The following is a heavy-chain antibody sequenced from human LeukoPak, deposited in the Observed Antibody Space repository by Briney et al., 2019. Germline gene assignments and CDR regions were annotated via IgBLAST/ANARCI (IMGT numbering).Heavy chain of an antibody. CDR2: INHSGST. V-gene: IGHV4-34*01. CDR3: ARLSDDSSGYYYVFDY. CDR1: GGSFSGYY. J-gene: IGHJ4*02. Sequence: SETLSLTCAVYGGSFSGYYWSWIRQPPGKGLEWIGEINHSGSTNYNPSLKSRVTISVDTSKNQFSLKLSSVTAADTAVYYCARLSDDSSGYYYVFDYWGQGTLVTVSS. D-gene: IGHD3-22*01.